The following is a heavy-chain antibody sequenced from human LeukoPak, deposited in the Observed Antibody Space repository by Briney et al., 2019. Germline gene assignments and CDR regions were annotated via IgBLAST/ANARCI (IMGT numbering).Heavy chain of an antibody. Sequence: ASVKVSCKASGYTFTSYGISWVRQAPGQGLEWMGWISAYNSNTNYAQKLQGRVTMTTDTSTSTAYMELSSLRSDDTAVYYCAKDAELLWFGELLGNWFDPWGQGTLVTVSS. V-gene: IGHV1-18*01. CDR2: ISAYNSNT. J-gene: IGHJ5*02. CDR1: GYTFTSYG. D-gene: IGHD3-10*01. CDR3: AKDAELLWFGELLGNWFDP.